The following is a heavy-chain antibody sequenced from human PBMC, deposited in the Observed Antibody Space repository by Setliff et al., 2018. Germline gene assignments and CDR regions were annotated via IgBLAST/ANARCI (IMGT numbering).Heavy chain of an antibody. J-gene: IGHJ6*03. CDR2: IIPILGIA. CDR3: ARERGGSYSYNYYYYYMDV. D-gene: IGHD1-26*01. V-gene: IGHV1-69*10. Sequence: SVKVSCKASGGTFSSYAISWVRQAPGQGLEWMGGIIPILGIANYAQKFQGRVTITADESTSTAYMELSSLRSEDTAVYYCARERGGSYSYNYYYYYMDVWGKGTTVTVSS. CDR1: GGTFSSYA.